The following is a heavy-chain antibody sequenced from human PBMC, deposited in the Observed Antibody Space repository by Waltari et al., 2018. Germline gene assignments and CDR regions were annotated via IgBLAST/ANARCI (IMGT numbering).Heavy chain of an antibody. CDR1: GYSIRRGYY. J-gene: IGHJ6*02. Sequence: QVQLQESGPGLVKPSATLSLTCAVSGYSIRRGYYWGWIRQPPGKGLEWMGSSYHSGSTYYNPSLKSRVTISVDTSENQFSLKLTSVTAADTAVYYCARDQFPPAASLRYGMDVWGQGTTVTVSS. V-gene: IGHV4-38-2*02. CDR2: SYHSGST. CDR3: ARDQFPPAASLRYGMDV. D-gene: IGHD2-2*01.